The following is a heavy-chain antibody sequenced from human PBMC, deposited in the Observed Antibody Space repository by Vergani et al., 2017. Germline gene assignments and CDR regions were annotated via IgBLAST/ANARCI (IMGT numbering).Heavy chain of an antibody. Sequence: VQLLESGGDLVQPGGSLRLSCAASGFTFNQYGMHWVRQAPGKGLEWVAVTWYDGNNKQYADSVKGRFTISRDNSKSTMYLQMNSLRAEDTAVYYCATRRRSSSPWGQGTLVTVSS. CDR3: ATRRRSSSP. D-gene: IGHD6-6*01. CDR2: TWYDGNNK. J-gene: IGHJ5*02. V-gene: IGHV3-33*01. CDR1: GFTFNQYG.